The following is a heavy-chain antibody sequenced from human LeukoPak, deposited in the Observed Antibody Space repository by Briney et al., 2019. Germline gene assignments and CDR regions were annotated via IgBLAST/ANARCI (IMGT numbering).Heavy chain of an antibody. CDR1: GASINNNF. D-gene: IGHD2-15*01. CDR2: IYSSGSA. CDR3: ARVWDCSGGSCYSPRPLYYGMDV. V-gene: IGHV4-59*01. Sequence: SETLSLTCTVSGASINNNFWTWIRQPPGKGLEWIGYIYSSGSANYNPSLKSRVTISVDTSKNQFSLRLSSVTAADTAVYYCARVWDCSGGSCYSPRPLYYGMDVWGQGTTVTVSS. J-gene: IGHJ6*02.